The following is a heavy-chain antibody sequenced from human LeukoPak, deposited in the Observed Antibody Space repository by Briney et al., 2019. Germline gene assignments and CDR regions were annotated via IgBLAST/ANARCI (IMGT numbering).Heavy chain of an antibody. CDR1: GGSISSTGYY. J-gene: IGHJ4*02. CDR3: ASLRAYCSGGTCYSTTDYFDY. V-gene: IGHV4-39*01. Sequence: PSETLSLPCTVSGGSISSTGYYWGWIRQPPGKGLEWTGSIYYSGSTSYNPSLKSRVTISVDTSKNQFSLKLSSVTAADTAMYYCASLRAYCSGGTCYSTTDYFDYWGQGTLVTVSS. D-gene: IGHD2-15*01. CDR2: IYYSGST.